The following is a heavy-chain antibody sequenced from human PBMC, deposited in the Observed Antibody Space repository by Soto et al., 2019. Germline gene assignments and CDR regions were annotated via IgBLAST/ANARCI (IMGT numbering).Heavy chain of an antibody. CDR3: ARPSYSSSWLPNLDY. CDR2: IVPIFGPA. J-gene: IGHJ4*02. Sequence: VQLVQSGAEVRMPGSSVKVSCKASGVTFNNYAIHWVRQAPGQGLEWMGGIVPIFGPAKYAQKFRGRVRITADDSTSTAYMDLSSLTSEDTAIYYCARPSYSSSWLPNLDYWGQGTLVTVSS. V-gene: IGHV1-69*01. D-gene: IGHD6-13*01. CDR1: GVTFNNYA.